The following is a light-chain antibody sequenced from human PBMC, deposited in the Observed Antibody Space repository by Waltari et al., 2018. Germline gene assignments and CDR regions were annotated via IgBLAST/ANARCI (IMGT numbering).Light chain of an antibody. CDR1: NSDVGGYNY. Sequence: QSTLTQPASVSGSPGPSIPISCTGTNSDVGGYNYVSWYQRLPGKAPKLMIYDVNKWPSGVSNRFSGSKSGNTASLTISGLQAEDEADYYCSSYTNRDTHVIFGGGTKLTVL. CDR3: SSYTNRDTHVI. CDR2: DVN. J-gene: IGLJ2*01. V-gene: IGLV2-14*03.